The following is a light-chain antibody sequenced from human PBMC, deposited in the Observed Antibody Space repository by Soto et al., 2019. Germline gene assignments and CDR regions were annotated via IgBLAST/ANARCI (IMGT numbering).Light chain of an antibody. J-gene: IGKJ4*01. CDR2: EGS. CDR3: QQRSDWPPT. V-gene: IGKV3-11*01. Sequence: ENILTQSPAALSLSAGERAALSCRASQAVNGHLAWYQHKPGQAPRLLIYEGSTRATGIPARFSGSGSGTDFILTINGLEREDSGVYYWQQRSDWPPTFGGGTKVEI. CDR1: QAVNGH.